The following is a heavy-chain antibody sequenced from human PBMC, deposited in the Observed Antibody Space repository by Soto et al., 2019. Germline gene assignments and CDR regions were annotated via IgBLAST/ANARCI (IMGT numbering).Heavy chain of an antibody. CDR1: GYTFTSYA. CDR2: INAGNGNT. V-gene: IGHV1-3*01. CDR3: ASFSKVYYYYGMDV. J-gene: IGHJ6*02. Sequence: GASVKVSCKASGYTFTSYAMHWVRQAPGQRLEWMGCINAGNGNTEYSQKFQGRVTITRDTSASTAYMELSSLRSEDTAVYYCASFSKVYYYYGMDVWGQGTTVTSP.